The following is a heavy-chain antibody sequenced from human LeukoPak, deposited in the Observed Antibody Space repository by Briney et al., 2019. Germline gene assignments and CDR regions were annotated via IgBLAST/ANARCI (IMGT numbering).Heavy chain of an antibody. J-gene: IGHJ4*02. Sequence: GGSLRLSCAATGFTFSSYGMYWVRQAPGKGLEWVAFIRYDGSNKYYADSVKGRFTISRDNSKNTLYLQMNSLRAEDTAVYYCAKIWFGELSTDYWGQGTLVTVSS. V-gene: IGHV3-30*02. CDR3: AKIWFGELSTDY. CDR2: IRYDGSNK. CDR1: GFTFSSYG. D-gene: IGHD3-10*01.